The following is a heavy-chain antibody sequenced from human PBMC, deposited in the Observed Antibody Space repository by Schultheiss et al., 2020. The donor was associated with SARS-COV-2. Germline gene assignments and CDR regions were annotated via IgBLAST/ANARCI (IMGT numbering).Heavy chain of an antibody. CDR2: FYTSGST. J-gene: IGHJ4*02. CDR1: GDSISNSNWS. Sequence: SQTLSLTCAVSGDSISNSNWSWSWIRQPAGKGLGFIGRFYTSGSTNYNPSLKSRVTISVDTSKNQFSLKLSSVTAADTAVYYCARGGYYDILTGYYNGVGYFDYWGQGTLVTVSS. D-gene: IGHD3-9*01. CDR3: ARGGYYDILTGYYNGVGYFDY. V-gene: IGHV4-61*02.